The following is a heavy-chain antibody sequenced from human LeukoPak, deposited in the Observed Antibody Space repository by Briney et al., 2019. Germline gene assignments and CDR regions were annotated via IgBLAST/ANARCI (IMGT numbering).Heavy chain of an antibody. CDR3: ARLSSSWNY. CDR1: GCSISSYY. J-gene: IGHJ4*02. D-gene: IGHD6-13*01. Sequence: PSETLSLTCTVSGCSISSYYWSWIRQPPGKGLEWVGYIYYSGSTNYNPSLKSRVTISVDTSKNQFSLKLSSVTAADTAVYYCARLSSSWNYWGQGTLVTVSS. V-gene: IGHV4-59*01. CDR2: IYYSGST.